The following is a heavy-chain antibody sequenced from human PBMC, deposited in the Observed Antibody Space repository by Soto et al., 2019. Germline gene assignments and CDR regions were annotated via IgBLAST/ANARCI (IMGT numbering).Heavy chain of an antibody. CDR3: ARDLPPDSGNWLDP. D-gene: IGHD2-21*01. J-gene: IGHJ5*02. CDR1: GGSVSSYY. Sequence: PSETLSLTCTVSGGSVSSYYWSWIRQPPGKGLEWIGYIYYSGSTNYNPSLKSRVTISVDTSKNQFSLKLSSVTAADTAVYYCARDLPPDSGNWLDPCGQGTLDTVSS. V-gene: IGHV4-59*02. CDR2: IYYSGST.